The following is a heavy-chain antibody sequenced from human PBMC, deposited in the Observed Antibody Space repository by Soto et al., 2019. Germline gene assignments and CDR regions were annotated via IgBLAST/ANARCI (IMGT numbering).Heavy chain of an antibody. D-gene: IGHD2-15*01. V-gene: IGHV4-34*01. CDR2: INHSGST. CDR1: GWSFSGYY. CDR3: ARGLGYCSGGGCLDYGMDV. J-gene: IGHJ6*02. Sequence: SESLSLPCSVYGWSFSGYYWSWIRQPPGKGLEWIGEINHSGSTNYNPSLKSRVTISVDTSKNQFSLKLSSVTAADTAVYYCARGLGYCSGGGCLDYGMDVWGQGTTVTVSS.